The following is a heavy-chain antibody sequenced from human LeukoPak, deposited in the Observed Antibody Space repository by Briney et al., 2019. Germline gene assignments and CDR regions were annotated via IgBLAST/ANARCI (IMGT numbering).Heavy chain of an antibody. J-gene: IGHJ3*02. CDR2: ISSTGGTI. Sequence: GSLRLSCAAYGFTFRNYLMNWVRQAPGKGLEWVSFISSTGGTIYYADSVKGRFTVSRDNGKNSLLLQMNSLRAEDTALYYCARGYSRAAFDIWGQGTVVAVSS. V-gene: IGHV3-48*01. D-gene: IGHD2-15*01. CDR3: ARGYSRAAFDI. CDR1: GFTFRNYL.